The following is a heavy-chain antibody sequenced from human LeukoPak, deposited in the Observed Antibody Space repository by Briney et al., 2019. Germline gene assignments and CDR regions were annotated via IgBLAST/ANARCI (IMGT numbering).Heavy chain of an antibody. CDR1: GFTFDDYA. V-gene: IGHV3-9*01. Sequence: GGSLRLSCAASGFTFDDYAMHWVRQAPGKGLEWVSGISWNSGSIGYADSVKGRFTISRDNAKNSLYLQMNSLRAEDTAVYYCARDTITMIVLGYFDLWGRGTLVTVSS. CDR2: ISWNSGSI. J-gene: IGHJ2*01. D-gene: IGHD3-22*01. CDR3: ARDTITMIVLGYFDL.